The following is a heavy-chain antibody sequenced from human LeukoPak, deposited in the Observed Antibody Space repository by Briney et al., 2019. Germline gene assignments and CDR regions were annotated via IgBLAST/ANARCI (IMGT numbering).Heavy chain of an antibody. D-gene: IGHD3-22*01. CDR3: ARVGTYLKYYYDSSGLPWDAFDI. J-gene: IGHJ3*02. Sequence: GGSLRLSCAASGFTLSSYWMSWVRQAPGKGREWVANIKQDGSEQYYVDSVKGRFTISRDNAKNSLYLQMNSLRAEDTAVYYCARVGTYLKYYYDSSGLPWDAFDIWGQGTMVTVSS. CDR1: GFTLSSYW. V-gene: IGHV3-7*01. CDR2: IKQDGSEQ.